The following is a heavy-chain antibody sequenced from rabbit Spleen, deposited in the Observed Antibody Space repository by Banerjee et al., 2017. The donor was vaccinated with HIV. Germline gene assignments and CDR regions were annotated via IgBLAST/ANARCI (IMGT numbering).Heavy chain of an antibody. D-gene: IGHD1-1*01. J-gene: IGHJ4*01. Sequence: QLKESGGGLVTPGGTLKLSCKASGFVFSGYGMSWVRQAPGKGLEWIGYIDPLFINTYCASWVNGRFTISRDDAQTTLYLQLNSLTAADTATYFCVRDRANIGGNYGPYYFDLWGQGTLVTVS. CDR2: IDPLFINT. CDR3: VRDRANIGGNYGPYYFDL. V-gene: IGHV1S7*01. CDR1: GFVFSGYG.